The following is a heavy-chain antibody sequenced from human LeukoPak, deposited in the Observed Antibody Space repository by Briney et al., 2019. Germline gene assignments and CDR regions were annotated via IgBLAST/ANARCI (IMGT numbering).Heavy chain of an antibody. CDR1: GFTFRRFG. J-gene: IGHJ6*03. CDR3: AKDRCSNGIGCYYYYMDV. V-gene: IGHV3-30*02. CDR2: IQYDGSNE. D-gene: IGHD2-8*01. Sequence: GGSLRLSCVASGFTFRRFGMHWVRQAPGKGLEWVAYIQYDGSNEQYAHSVKGRFRISRDSSKDILYLQMNSLRAEDTAVYYCAKDRCSNGIGCYYYYMDVWGKGTTVTISS.